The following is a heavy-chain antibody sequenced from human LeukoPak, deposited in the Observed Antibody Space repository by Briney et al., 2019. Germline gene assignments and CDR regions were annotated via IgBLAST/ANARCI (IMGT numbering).Heavy chain of an antibody. J-gene: IGHJ3*02. CDR1: GFTFSSYS. CDR3: VRDPYSSSWYVIDAFDI. Sequence: GGSLRLSCAASGFTFSSYSMNWVRQAPGKGLEWVSSISSSSSYIYYADSVKGRFTISRDNAKNSLYLQMNSLRAEDTAVYYCVRDPYSSSWYVIDAFDIWGQGTMVTVSS. D-gene: IGHD6-13*01. V-gene: IGHV3-21*01. CDR2: ISSSSSYI.